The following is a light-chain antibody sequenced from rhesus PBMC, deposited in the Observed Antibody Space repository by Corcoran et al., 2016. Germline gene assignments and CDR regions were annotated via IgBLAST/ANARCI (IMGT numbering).Light chain of an antibody. Sequence: DIQMTQSPSSLSASVGDRVTITCRASQGITNDLGWYQQKPGETPKLLIYEASSLQSGIPSRFSGSVYGTDFTLTISSLQSEDFATYYCQHYYSTPYSVGQGTKVEIK. CDR2: EAS. CDR3: QHYYSTPYS. J-gene: IGKJ2*01. CDR1: QGITND. V-gene: IGKV1-25*01.